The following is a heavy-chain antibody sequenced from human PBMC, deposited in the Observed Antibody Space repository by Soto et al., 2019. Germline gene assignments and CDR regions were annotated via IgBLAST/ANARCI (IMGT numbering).Heavy chain of an antibody. CDR3: ARAYRRYCSGGSCYSYYYYYMDV. CDR2: IYYSGST. Sequence: QVQLQESGPGLVKPSETLSLTCTVSGGSISSYYWSWIRQPPGKGLEWIGYIYYSGSTNYNPSLKSRGTISVEPSKNQFSLQLSSVAAADTAVYYCARAYRRYCSGGSCYSYYYYYMDVWGKGTTVTVSS. D-gene: IGHD2-15*01. J-gene: IGHJ6*03. V-gene: IGHV4-59*01. CDR1: GGSISSYY.